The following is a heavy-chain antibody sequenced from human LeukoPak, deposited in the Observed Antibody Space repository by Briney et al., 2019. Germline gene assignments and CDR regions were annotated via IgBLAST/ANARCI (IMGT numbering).Heavy chain of an antibody. D-gene: IGHD2-15*01. Sequence: GGSLRLSCAASGFTFRIYSMTWVRQAPAKGLEWVSYIGGSDMTIYYTDSVKGRFTISRDNAKNSLYLQMNSLRAEDMAVYYCARDIGGGSYYMDVWGKGTTVIVSS. V-gene: IGHV3-48*01. J-gene: IGHJ6*03. CDR1: GFTFRIYS. CDR2: IGGSDMTI. CDR3: ARDIGGGSYYMDV.